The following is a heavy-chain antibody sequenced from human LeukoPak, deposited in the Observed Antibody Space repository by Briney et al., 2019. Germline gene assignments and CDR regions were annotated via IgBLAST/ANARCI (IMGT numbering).Heavy chain of an antibody. CDR3: ARVSYSSSWSLNYYYYYMDV. J-gene: IGHJ6*03. Sequence: GGALRLSCVASGFTFSDHYMDWVRQAPGKGLEWVGRTRNKANSYTTEYAASVKGRFTISRDDSKNSLYLQMNSLKTEDTAVYYCARVSYSSSWSLNYYYYYMDVRGKGTTVTVSS. CDR2: TRNKANSYTT. V-gene: IGHV3-72*01. D-gene: IGHD6-13*01. CDR1: GFTFSDHY.